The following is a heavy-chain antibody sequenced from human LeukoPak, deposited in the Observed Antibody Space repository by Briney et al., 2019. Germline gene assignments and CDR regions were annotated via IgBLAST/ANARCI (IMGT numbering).Heavy chain of an antibody. CDR3: GSLTVTTGGD. J-gene: IGHJ4*02. Sequence: SETLSPTCTVSGGSISSYYWGWIRQPPGKGLEWIGSIYYSGSTYYNPSLKSRVTISVDTSKNQFSLKLSSVTAADTAVYYCGSLTVTTGGDWGQGTLVTVSS. V-gene: IGHV4-39*07. CDR1: GGSISSYY. D-gene: IGHD4-17*01. CDR2: IYYSGST.